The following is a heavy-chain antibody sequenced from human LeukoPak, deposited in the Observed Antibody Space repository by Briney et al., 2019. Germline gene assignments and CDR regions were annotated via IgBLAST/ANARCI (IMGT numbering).Heavy chain of an antibody. CDR1: GFTFSDYY. D-gene: IGHD1-7*01. V-gene: IGHV3-11*04. CDR2: ISDSGSAI. Sequence: GGSLRLSCAASGFTFSDYYMSWFRQAPGKGLEWVSYISDSGSAISYADSVKGRFTISRDNAKNSLYLQMNSLRVEDTAVYYCARGPRYNWNSNYFPFDYWGQGTLVTVSS. J-gene: IGHJ4*02. CDR3: ARGPRYNWNSNYFPFDY.